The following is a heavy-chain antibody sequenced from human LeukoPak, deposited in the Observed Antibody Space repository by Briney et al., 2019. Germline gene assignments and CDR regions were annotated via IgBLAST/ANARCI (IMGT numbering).Heavy chain of an antibody. Sequence: GGSLRLSCAASGFTFSSYAMSWVRQAPGKGLEWVAAISGSGGKTYYADSVKGRLTISRDNSKNTLYLQMNSLRADDTAVYFCAREMTSRGFFDYWGPGTLVTVSS. J-gene: IGHJ4*02. D-gene: IGHD3-10*01. CDR3: AREMTSRGFFDY. V-gene: IGHV3-23*01. CDR2: ISGSGGKT. CDR1: GFTFSSYA.